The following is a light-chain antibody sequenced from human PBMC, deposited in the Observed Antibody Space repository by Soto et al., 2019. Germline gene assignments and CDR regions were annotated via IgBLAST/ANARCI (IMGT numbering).Light chain of an antibody. V-gene: IGLV2-14*01. Sequence: QSVLTQPASVSGSPGQSITISCTGTSSDVGAYSYVSWYQQHPGKAPKLIIYDVSDRPSGISNRFSGSKSDNTASLTVSGLQAEDEADYYCSSYGGNNNLVFGGGTKLTVL. CDR2: DVS. J-gene: IGLJ2*01. CDR1: SSDVGAYSY. CDR3: SSYGGNNNLV.